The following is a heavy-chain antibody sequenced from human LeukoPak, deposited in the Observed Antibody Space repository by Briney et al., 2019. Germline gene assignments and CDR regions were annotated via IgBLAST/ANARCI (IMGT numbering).Heavy chain of an antibody. CDR1: GFSFSIYN. CDR3: ARDLLGWELHYFDY. V-gene: IGHV3-21*01. J-gene: IGHJ4*02. D-gene: IGHD1-26*01. CDR2: IIVSSSYI. Sequence: KPGGSLRLSCAASGFSFSIYNMSWVRRPPGGGVEWVLSIIVSSSYIYSANSVKGRFSIFKDNAKNSLYLQMNSLRAADTAVYYCARDLLGWELHYFDYWGQGTLVTVSS.